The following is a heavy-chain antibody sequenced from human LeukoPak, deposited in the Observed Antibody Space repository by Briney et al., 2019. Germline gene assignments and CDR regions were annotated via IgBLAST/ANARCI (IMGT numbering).Heavy chain of an antibody. CDR1: GGSISSSSSVC. J-gene: IGHJ4*02. Sequence: PSETLSLTRAVSGGSISSSSSVCWTWVRQPPGEGLEWIGEIYHNGATNYNPSLKSRVTVLLDKSKNQFSLKLNSVTAADTALYYCARNGGNSDYDYWGQGTLVTVS. CDR2: IYHNGAT. CDR3: ARNGGNSDYDY. D-gene: IGHD4-23*01. V-gene: IGHV4-4*02.